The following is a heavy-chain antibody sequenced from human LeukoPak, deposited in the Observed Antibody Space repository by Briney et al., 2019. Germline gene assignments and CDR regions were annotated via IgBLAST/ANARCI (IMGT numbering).Heavy chain of an antibody. Sequence: SETLSLTCTVSGGSISSSSYYWGWIRQPPGKGLEWIGSIYYSGSTYYNPSLKSRVTISVDTSKNQFSLKLSSVTAADTAVYYCAREYDFWSGYYSYYYYYYMDVWGKGTTVTVSS. D-gene: IGHD3-3*01. J-gene: IGHJ6*03. CDR1: GGSISSSSYY. CDR3: AREYDFWSGYYSYYYYYYMDV. CDR2: IYYSGST. V-gene: IGHV4-39*02.